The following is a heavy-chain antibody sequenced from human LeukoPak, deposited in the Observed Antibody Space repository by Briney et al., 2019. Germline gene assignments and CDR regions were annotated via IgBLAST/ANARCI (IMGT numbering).Heavy chain of an antibody. CDR1: GYTFTSYG. CDR3: ARGFYDSSGYYYAFDY. V-gene: IGHV1-18*01. D-gene: IGHD3-22*01. CDR2: ISAYNGNT. J-gene: IGHJ4*02. Sequence: GASVKVSCKASGYTFTSYGISWVRQAPGQGLEWMGWISAYNGNTNYAQKLQGRVTMTTDTSTSTVYMELSSLRSEDTAVYYCARGFYDSSGYYYAFDYWGQGTLVTVSS.